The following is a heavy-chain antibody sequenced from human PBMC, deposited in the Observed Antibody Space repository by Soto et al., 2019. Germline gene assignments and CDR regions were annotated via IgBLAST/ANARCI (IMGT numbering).Heavy chain of an antibody. CDR1: GFTISRNA. CDR3: AKDKPGTTSFDY. CDR2: ISDRGDTT. J-gene: IGHJ4*02. V-gene: IGHV3-23*01. Sequence: EVQLLESGGGLVQPGGSLRLSCAASGFTISRNAMYWVRQAPGTGLEWVSAISDRGDTTHYADSVKGRFTNSRDTSKNTLYLHLNTRRADDTAVYYCAKDKPGTTSFDYWGQGTLVTVSS. D-gene: IGHD1-1*01.